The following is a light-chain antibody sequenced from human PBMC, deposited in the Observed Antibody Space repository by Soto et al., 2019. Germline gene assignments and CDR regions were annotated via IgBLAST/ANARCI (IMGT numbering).Light chain of an antibody. Sequence: QSALTQPASVSASPGQSITISCTGTSSDVGGYNYVSWYQQHPGKAPKLMIYDVSNRPSGVSNRFSGSKSGNTASLTISGLQAEDDADYYCSSYTSSSTLDVFGTGTKVTVL. CDR3: SSYTSSSTLDV. CDR1: SSDVGGYNY. CDR2: DVS. J-gene: IGLJ1*01. V-gene: IGLV2-14*01.